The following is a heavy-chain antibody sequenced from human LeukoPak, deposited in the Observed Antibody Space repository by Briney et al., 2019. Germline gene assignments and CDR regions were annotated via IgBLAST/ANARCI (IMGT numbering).Heavy chain of an antibody. Sequence: PSETLSLTCTVSGGSISSSSYYWSWIRQPPGKGLEWIGYIYYSGSTNYNPSLKSRVTISVDTSKNQFSLKLSSVTAADTAVYYCARGSPMVRGASYYFDYWGQGTLVTVSS. CDR1: GGSISSSSYY. D-gene: IGHD3-10*01. CDR2: IYYSGST. J-gene: IGHJ4*02. V-gene: IGHV4-61*01. CDR3: ARGSPMVRGASYYFDY.